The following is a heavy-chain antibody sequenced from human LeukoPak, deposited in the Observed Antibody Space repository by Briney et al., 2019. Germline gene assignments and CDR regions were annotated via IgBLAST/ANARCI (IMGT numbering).Heavy chain of an antibody. D-gene: IGHD3-3*01. CDR2: IYYSGST. V-gene: IGHV4-59*08. Sequence: PSETLSLTCTVSGGSISSYYWSWIRQPPGKGLEWIGYIYYSGSTNYNPSLKSRVTISVDTSKNQFSLKLSSVTAADTAVYYCARSGVDWYFDLWGRGTLVTVSS. CDR1: GGSISSYY. J-gene: IGHJ2*01. CDR3: ARSGVDWYFDL.